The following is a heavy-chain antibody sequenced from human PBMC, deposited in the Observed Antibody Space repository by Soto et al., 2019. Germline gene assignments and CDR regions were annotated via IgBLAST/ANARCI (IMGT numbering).Heavy chain of an antibody. CDR2: ISYDGSNK. V-gene: IGHV3-30-3*01. CDR3: ARGQLQFELGGYYYYYGMDV. J-gene: IGHJ6*02. D-gene: IGHD1-1*01. CDR1: GFTFSSYA. Sequence: VGSLRLSCAASGFTFSSYAMHWVRQAPGKGLEWVAVISYDGSNKYYADSVKGRFTISRDNSKNTLYLQMNSLRAEDTAVYYCARGQLQFELGGYYYYYGMDVWGQGTTVTVSS.